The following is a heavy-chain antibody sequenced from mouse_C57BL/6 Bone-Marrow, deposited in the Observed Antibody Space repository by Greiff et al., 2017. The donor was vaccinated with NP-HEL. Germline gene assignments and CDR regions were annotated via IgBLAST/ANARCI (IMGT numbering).Heavy chain of an antibody. J-gene: IGHJ1*03. CDR2: IWSGGST. V-gene: IGHV2-2*01. Sequence: VKLMESGPGLVQPSQSLSITCTVSGFSLTSYGVHWVRQSPGKGLEWLGVIWSGGSTDYNAAFISRLSISKDNSKSQVFFKMNSLQADDTAIYYCARGDRWLPAYWYFDVWGTGTTVTVSS. CDR3: ARGDRWLPAYWYFDV. CDR1: GFSLTSYG. D-gene: IGHD2-3*01.